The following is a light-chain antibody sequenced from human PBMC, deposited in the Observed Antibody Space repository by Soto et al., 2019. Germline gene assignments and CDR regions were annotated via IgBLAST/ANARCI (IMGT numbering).Light chain of an antibody. CDR3: KQYKEWPTFT. CDR1: QSVSKN. V-gene: IGKV3-15*01. Sequence: EIVMTQSPATLSVSPGETATLSCRASQSVSKNVAWYQQKPGQAPRLLILGASTRANGIPARFSGSGSGTELTLSISSLQSEDFAVYYGKQYKEWPTFTFGQGTRLEIK. CDR2: GAS. J-gene: IGKJ5*01.